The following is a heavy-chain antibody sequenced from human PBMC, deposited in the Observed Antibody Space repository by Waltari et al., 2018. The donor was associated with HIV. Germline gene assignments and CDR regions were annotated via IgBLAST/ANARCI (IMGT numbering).Heavy chain of an antibody. J-gene: IGHJ2*01. V-gene: IGHV1-69*01. CDR3: ARRGYSGYDLSWYFDL. D-gene: IGHD5-12*01. CDR1: GGPFSSYA. Sequence: QVQLVQSGAAVKKPGSSVKVSCKPSGGPFSSYAISWVRQAPVQGREWMGGNIPIFATANCAQKFQGRVTITADESTSTVYMELSSLRSEDTAMYYCARRGYSGYDLSWYFDLWGRGTLVTVSS. CDR2: NIPIFATA.